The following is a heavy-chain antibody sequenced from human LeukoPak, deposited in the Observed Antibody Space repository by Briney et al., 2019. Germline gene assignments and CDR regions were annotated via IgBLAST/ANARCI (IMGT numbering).Heavy chain of an antibody. V-gene: IGHV4-4*07. CDR1: GGSISSYY. J-gene: IGHJ5*02. CDR2: IYTSGTT. Sequence: PSETLSLTCTVYGGSISSYYWSWIRQPAGKGLEWIGRIYTSGTTNYNPSLKSRVTMPVDTSKNQSSLKLSSVTAADTAVYYCARSFLEWNTWFNPWGQGTLVTVSS. D-gene: IGHD3-3*01. CDR3: ARSFLEWNTWFNP.